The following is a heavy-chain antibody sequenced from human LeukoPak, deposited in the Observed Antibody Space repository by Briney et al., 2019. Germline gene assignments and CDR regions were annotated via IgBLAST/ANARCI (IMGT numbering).Heavy chain of an antibody. CDR1: GFTFSSNA. CDR2: ISGSGGST. V-gene: IGHV3-23*01. CDR3: AKETVGYYYYYYGMDV. Sequence: PGGSLRLSCAASGFTFSSNAMSWVRQAPGKGLEWVSAISGSGGSTYYADSVKGRFTISRDNSKNTLYLQMNSLRAEDTAVYYCAKETVGYYYYYYGMDVWGQGTTVTVSS. D-gene: IGHD1-26*01. J-gene: IGHJ6*02.